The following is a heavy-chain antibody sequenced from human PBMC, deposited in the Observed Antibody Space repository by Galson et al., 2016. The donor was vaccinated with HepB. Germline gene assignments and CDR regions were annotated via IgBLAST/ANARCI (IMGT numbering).Heavy chain of an antibody. CDR3: ARFEGSGSYFVDQ. CDR1: GTFNAYY. V-gene: IGHV4-34*01. Sequence: GTFNAYYWNWIRQPPGKGLEWSGEINHLGSPKYNPSLESRITISVDTSKSQFSLKLGSVTAADTAVYYCARFEGSGSYFVDQWGQGTLVTVSS. CDR2: INHLGSP. J-gene: IGHJ4*01. D-gene: IGHD3-10*01.